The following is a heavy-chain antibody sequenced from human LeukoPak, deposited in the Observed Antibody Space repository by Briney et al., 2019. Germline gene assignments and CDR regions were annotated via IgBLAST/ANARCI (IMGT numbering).Heavy chain of an antibody. CDR2: IQPGVGRT. CDR1: GYNFTSYY. D-gene: IGHD6-19*01. V-gene: IGHV1-46*01. J-gene: IGHJ4*02. Sequence: GASVKVSCKTAGYNFTSYYIHWVRQAPGQGLEWMGVIQPGVGRTTYAQKFQGRTTMTRDMSTSTVYMELSSLRSEDTAVYYCARDSLLTIQWLVHGGYFDYWGQGTLVTVSS. CDR3: ARDSLLTIQWLVHGGYFDY.